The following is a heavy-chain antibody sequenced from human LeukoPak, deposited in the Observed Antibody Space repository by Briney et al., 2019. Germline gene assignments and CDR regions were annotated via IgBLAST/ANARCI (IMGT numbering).Heavy chain of an antibody. Sequence: SETLSLTCTVSGGSISSSGYYWGWIRQPPGKGLEWIGSIYYSGSTYYNPSLKSRVTISVDTSKNQFSLKLSSVTAADTAVYYCARDQTENYDSSAFDIWGQGTMVTVSS. CDR1: GGSISSSGYY. CDR2: IYYSGST. D-gene: IGHD3-22*01. V-gene: IGHV4-39*07. J-gene: IGHJ3*02. CDR3: ARDQTENYDSSAFDI.